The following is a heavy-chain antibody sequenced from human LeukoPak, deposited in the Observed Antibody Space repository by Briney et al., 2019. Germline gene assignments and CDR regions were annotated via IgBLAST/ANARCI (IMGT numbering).Heavy chain of an antibody. Sequence: GGSLRLSCAASGFTVSSNYMSWVRQAPGRGLEWVSVIYSGGSTYYAAFVKGRLTISRDNSKNTLYLQMNSLRAEDTAEYYCALVYYYDSSGPAAFDYWGQGTLVTVSS. V-gene: IGHV3-53*01. CDR2: IYSGGST. J-gene: IGHJ4*02. CDR3: ALVYYYDSSGPAAFDY. D-gene: IGHD3-22*01. CDR1: GFTVSSNY.